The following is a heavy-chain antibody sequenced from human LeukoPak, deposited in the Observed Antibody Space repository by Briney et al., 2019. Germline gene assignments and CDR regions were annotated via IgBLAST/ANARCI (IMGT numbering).Heavy chain of an antibody. CDR2: ITGGPGAK. J-gene: IGHJ4*02. CDR1: GFTFSSFA. V-gene: IGHV3-23*01. D-gene: IGHD6-19*01. Sequence: GGPLRLSCTASGFTFSSFAMSWVRQAPGKGLEWVSTITGGPGAKYYADSVKGRFTISRDNSKDTLYLQMHSLRAEDTAVYFRAKDTPLTTYTSGWSSNSFDYWGQGTLVAVSS. CDR3: AKDTPLTTYTSGWSSNSFDY.